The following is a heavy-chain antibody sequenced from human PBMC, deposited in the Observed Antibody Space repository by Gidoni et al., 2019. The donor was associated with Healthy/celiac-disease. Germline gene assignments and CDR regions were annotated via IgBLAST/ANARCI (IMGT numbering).Heavy chain of an antibody. CDR1: GFPFRSYA. D-gene: IGHD3-10*01. Sequence: EVQLLESGGGLVQPGGSLRLSCAASGFPFRSYAMSWVRQAPGKGLEWVSAISGSGGSTYYADSVKGRFTISRDNSKNTLYLQMNSLRAEDTAVYYCAKVGAFYGSGSYDYWGQGTLVTVSS. V-gene: IGHV3-23*01. CDR3: AKVGAFYGSGSYDY. CDR2: ISGSGGST. J-gene: IGHJ4*02.